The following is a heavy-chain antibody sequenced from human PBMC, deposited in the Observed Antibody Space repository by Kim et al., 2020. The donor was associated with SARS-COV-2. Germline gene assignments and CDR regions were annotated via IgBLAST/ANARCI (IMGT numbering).Heavy chain of an antibody. CDR3: ARDNGGTWNYYYYGMDV. CDR2: ISSSGSTI. D-gene: IGHD1-1*01. J-gene: IGHJ6*02. CDR1: GFTFSSYE. V-gene: IGHV3-48*03. Sequence: GGSLRLSCAASGFTFSSYEMNWVRQAQGKGLEWVSYISSSGSTIYYAESVKGRFTISRDNAKNSMYLQMNSLRAEDTAVYYCARDNGGTWNYYYYGMDVWIQGTTLTVSS.